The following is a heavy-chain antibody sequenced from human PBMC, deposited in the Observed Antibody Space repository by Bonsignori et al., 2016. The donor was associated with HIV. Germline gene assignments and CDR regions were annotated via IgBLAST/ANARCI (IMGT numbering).Heavy chain of an antibody. J-gene: IGHJ3*02. CDR3: ARGFGSGSQLAFDI. CDR2: INHSGST. V-gene: IGHV4-34*01. Sequence: PGKGLEWIGEINHSGSTNYNPSLKSRVTISVDTSKNQFSLNLTSVTAADTAVYYCARGFGSGSQLAFDIWGQGTMVTVSS. D-gene: IGHD3-10*01.